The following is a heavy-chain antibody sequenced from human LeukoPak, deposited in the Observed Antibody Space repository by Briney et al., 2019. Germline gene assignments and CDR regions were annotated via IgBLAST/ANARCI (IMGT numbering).Heavy chain of an antibody. V-gene: IGHV4-4*02. J-gene: IGHJ3*02. D-gene: IGHD2-15*01. CDR3: ARDCSGNGCYSRTLAI. Sequence: SETLSLTCAVSGVSIVSNYWWNWVRQSPGKGLEWIGQIHHSGSTIYNPSLKSRVTISVDKSRSQLSLKVDSVTAADSAVYYCARDCSGNGCYSRTLAIWGQGTMVIVSS. CDR1: GVSIVSNYW. CDR2: IHHSGST.